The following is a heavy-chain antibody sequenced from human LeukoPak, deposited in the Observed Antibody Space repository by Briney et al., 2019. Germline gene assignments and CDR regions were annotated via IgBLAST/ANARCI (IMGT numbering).Heavy chain of an antibody. CDR1: GGSISSGGYS. J-gene: IGHJ4*02. D-gene: IGHD3-16*01. Sequence: SETLSLTCAVSGGSISSGGYSWSLIRQPPGKGLEWIGYIYHSGSTYYNPSLKSRVTISVDRSKNQFSLKLSSVTAADTAVYYCARGGGRWPYDYFDYWGQGTLVTVSS. CDR3: ARGGGRWPYDYFDY. CDR2: IYHSGST. V-gene: IGHV4-30-2*01.